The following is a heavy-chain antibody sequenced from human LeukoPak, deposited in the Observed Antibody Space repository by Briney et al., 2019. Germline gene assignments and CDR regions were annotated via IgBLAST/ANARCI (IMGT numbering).Heavy chain of an antibody. CDR3: ASNGMVAASDYYYYYMDV. Sequence: ESLKISCKGSGYSFTSYWIGWVRQMPGKGLEWMGIIYPGDSDTRYSPSLQGQVTISADKSISTAYLQWSSLKASDTAMYYCASNGMVAASDYYYYYMDVWGKGTTVTVSS. CDR1: GYSFTSYW. CDR2: IYPGDSDT. J-gene: IGHJ6*03. D-gene: IGHD2-15*01. V-gene: IGHV5-51*01.